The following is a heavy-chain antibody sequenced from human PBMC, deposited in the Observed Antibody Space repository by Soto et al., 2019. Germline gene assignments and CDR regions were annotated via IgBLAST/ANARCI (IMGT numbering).Heavy chain of an antibody. CDR3: ARHEESGYVDC. CDR1: AYSFGRHF. Sequence: PGESLKISCEGSAYSFGRHFITWVRQVPGKGLEWMGRIDPNDSYTTYSPSFQGHVTISVDKSISTAYLQWSSLKASDTAMYYCARHEESGYVDCWGQGTLVTVSS. J-gene: IGHJ4*02. D-gene: IGHD2-15*01. V-gene: IGHV5-10-1*01. CDR2: IDPNDSYT.